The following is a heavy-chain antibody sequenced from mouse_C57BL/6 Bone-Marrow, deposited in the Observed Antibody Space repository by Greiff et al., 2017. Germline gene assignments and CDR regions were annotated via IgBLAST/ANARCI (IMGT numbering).Heavy chain of an antibody. Sequence: LQQSGASVKISCKASGYAFGSYWMNWVKQRPGKGLEWIGQIYPGDGDTNYNGKFKGKATPTADQSSSTAYMQHSSRTSEESAVNFCASANWEGYFDYWGQGTTLTVSS. D-gene: IGHD4-1*01. CDR1: GYAFGSYW. CDR2: IYPGDGDT. V-gene: IGHV1-80*01. CDR3: ASANWEGYFDY. J-gene: IGHJ2*01.